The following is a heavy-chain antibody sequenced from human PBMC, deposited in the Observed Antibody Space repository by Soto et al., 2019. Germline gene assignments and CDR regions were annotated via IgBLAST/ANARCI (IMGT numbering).Heavy chain of an antibody. V-gene: IGHV1-69*14. D-gene: IGHD3-10*01. CDR2: IIPIFGTA. Sequence: QVQLVQSGAEVKKPGSSVKVSCKASGGTFSSYAISWVRQAPGQGLEWMGGIIPIFGTANYAQKFQGRVTITADKSTSTAYMELSSPRSDDTAVYYCASPTIDYYYYYGMDVWGQGTTVTVSS. J-gene: IGHJ6*02. CDR3: ASPTIDYYYYYGMDV. CDR1: GGTFSSYA.